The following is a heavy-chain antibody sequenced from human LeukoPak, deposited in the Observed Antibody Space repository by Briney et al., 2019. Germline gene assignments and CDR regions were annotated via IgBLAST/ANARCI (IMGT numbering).Heavy chain of an antibody. CDR1: GFTFSSYS. J-gene: IGHJ4*02. D-gene: IGHD3-10*01. CDR2: ISSSSSYI. Sequence: GGSLRLSCAASGFTFSSYSMNWVRQAPGKGLEWVSSISSSSSYIYYADSVKGRFTISRDKAKNSLYLQMNSLRAEATAVYYCARGLKMVRGVDYWGQGTLVTVXS. CDR3: ARGLKMVRGVDY. V-gene: IGHV3-21*01.